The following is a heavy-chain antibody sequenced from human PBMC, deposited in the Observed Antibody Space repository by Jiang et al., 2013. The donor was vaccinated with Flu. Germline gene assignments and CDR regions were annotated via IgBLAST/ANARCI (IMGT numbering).Heavy chain of an antibody. J-gene: IGHJ4*02. CDR3: ARVSPAAIGDGYPDF. CDR1: GYSITSGYY. Sequence: GLVKPSETLSLTCAVSGYSITSGYYWGWIRQPPGKGLEWIANIYYRGSTYYNPSLKSRVTISMETSKNQFSLNLRSVTATDAAVYYCARVSPAAIGDGYPDFWGQGTL. CDR2: IYYRGST. D-gene: IGHD2-2*01. V-gene: IGHV4-38-2*01.